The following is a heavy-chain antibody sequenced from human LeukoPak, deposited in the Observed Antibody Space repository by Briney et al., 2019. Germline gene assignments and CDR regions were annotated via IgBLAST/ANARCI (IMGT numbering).Heavy chain of an antibody. CDR1: GYTFTGYY. J-gene: IGHJ1*01. Sequence: EASVKVSCKASGYTFTGYYMHWVRQAPGQGREWMGWINPNSGGTNYAQKFQGRVTMTRDTSISTAYMELSRLRSDDTAVYYCARVDSIFYDSSGYYAAEYFQHWGQGTLVTVSS. V-gene: IGHV1-2*02. CDR3: ARVDSIFYDSSGYYAAEYFQH. D-gene: IGHD3-22*01. CDR2: INPNSGGT.